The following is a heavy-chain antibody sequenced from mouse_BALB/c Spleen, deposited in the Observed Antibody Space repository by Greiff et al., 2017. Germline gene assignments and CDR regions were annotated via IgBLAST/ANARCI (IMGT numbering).Heavy chain of an antibody. J-gene: IGHJ4*01. V-gene: IGHV5-12-2*01. CDR2: ISNGGGST. Sequence: EVQVVESGGGLVQPGGSLKLSCAASGFTFSSHTMSWVRQTPEKRLEWVAYISNGGGSTYYPDTVKGRFTISRDNAKNTLYLQMSSLKSEDTAMYYCARHDYDAMDYWGQGTSVTVSS. CDR1: GFTFSSHT. CDR3: ARHDYDAMDY.